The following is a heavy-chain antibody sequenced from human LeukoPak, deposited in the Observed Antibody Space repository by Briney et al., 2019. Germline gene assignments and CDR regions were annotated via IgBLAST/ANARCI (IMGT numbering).Heavy chain of an antibody. CDR2: ISSSSSYI. D-gene: IGHD3-22*01. Sequence: GGSLRLSCAASGFTFSSYSMNWVRQAPGKGLEWVSSISSSSSYIYYADSVKGRFTISRDNAKNSLYLQMNSLRAEDTAVYYCARVLGGSGYYTTVSYYYYMDDWGKGTTVTVSS. CDR3: ARVLGGSGYYTTVSYYYYMDD. J-gene: IGHJ6*03. CDR1: GFTFSSYS. V-gene: IGHV3-21*01.